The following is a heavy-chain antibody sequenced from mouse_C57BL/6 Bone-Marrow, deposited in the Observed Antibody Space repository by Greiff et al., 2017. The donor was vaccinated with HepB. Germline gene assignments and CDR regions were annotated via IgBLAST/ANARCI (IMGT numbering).Heavy chain of an antibody. D-gene: IGHD2-2*01. CDR1: GYSITSGYY. J-gene: IGHJ4*01. Sequence: EVKLMESGPGLVKPSQSLSLTCSVTGYSITSGYYWNWIRQFPGNKLEWMGYISYDGSNNYNPSLKNRISITRDTSKNQFFMKLNSVTTEDTATYYCARDPQIYYGYGRAMDYWGQGTSVTVSS. CDR2: ISYDGSN. V-gene: IGHV3-6*01. CDR3: ARDPQIYYGYGRAMDY.